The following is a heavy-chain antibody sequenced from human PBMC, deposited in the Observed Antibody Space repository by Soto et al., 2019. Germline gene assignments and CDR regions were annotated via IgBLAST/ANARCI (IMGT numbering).Heavy chain of an antibody. V-gene: IGHV3-23*01. CDR3: AIVGALHSRGWFFAY. D-gene: IGHD6-19*01. CDR2: ISGSGGST. Sequence: PGGSLRLSCAASGFTFSSYAMSWVRQAPGKGLEWVSAISGSGGSTYYADSVKGRFTISRDNSKNTLYLQMNSLRAEDTAVYYCAIVGALHSRGWFFAYWGQGSLVPVSS. CDR1: GFTFSSYA. J-gene: IGHJ4*02.